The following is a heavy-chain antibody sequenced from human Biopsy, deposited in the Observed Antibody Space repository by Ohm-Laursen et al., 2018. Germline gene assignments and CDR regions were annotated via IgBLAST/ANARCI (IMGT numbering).Heavy chain of an antibody. V-gene: IGHV1-69*06. CDR3: ATVRGLVWFGELIA. D-gene: IGHD3-10*01. CDR1: VGTLRAFG. Sequence: VSCEVFVGTLRAFGISWGSVAPGHGVGFGGGIIPIFQTTHYAQSFQGRVTIVADKSTSRAYMDLSSLRSGDTAIYYCATVRGLVWFGELIAWGQGTLVTVSS. CDR2: IIPIFQTT. J-gene: IGHJ5*01.